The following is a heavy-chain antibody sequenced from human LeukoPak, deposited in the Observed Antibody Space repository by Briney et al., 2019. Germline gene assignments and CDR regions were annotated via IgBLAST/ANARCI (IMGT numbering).Heavy chain of an antibody. CDR3: ARDEYGGNRTPDAFDI. J-gene: IGHJ3*02. CDR1: GFTFSSYG. D-gene: IGHD4-23*01. V-gene: IGHV4-39*07. CDR2: IYYSGST. Sequence: PGGSLRLSCAASGFTFSSYGMHWIRQPPGKGLEWIGSIYYSGSTYYNPSLKSRVTISVDTSKNQFSLKLSSVTAADTAVYYCARDEYGGNRTPDAFDIWGQGTMVTVSS.